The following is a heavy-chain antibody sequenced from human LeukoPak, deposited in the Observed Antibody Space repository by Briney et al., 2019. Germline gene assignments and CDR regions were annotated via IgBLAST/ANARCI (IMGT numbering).Heavy chain of an antibody. CDR1: GGSISSSSAY. Sequence: SETLSLTCTVSGGSISSSSAYWGWIRQPPGKGLEWIGSIYYSKNTYYNPSLKSRVTISADTSKNQFSLTLGSVSATDTAVYYCVSPRGFSYGYFDYWGQGTLVTVSP. CDR2: IYYSKNT. J-gene: IGHJ4*02. CDR3: VSPRGFSYGYFDY. D-gene: IGHD5-18*01. V-gene: IGHV4-39*01.